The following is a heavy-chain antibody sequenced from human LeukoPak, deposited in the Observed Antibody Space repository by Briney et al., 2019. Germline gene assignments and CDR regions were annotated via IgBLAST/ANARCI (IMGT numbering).Heavy chain of an antibody. Sequence: GESLKISCKGSGYSFTSYWIGWVRQMPGKGLEWMWIIYPDDSDTRYRRSFQGQVTISADKSISTAYLQWSSLKASDTAMYYCARLRGLHYFDYWGQGTLVTVSS. CDR2: IYPDDSDT. CDR1: GYSFTSYW. J-gene: IGHJ4*02. CDR3: ARLRGLHYFDY. D-gene: IGHD3-16*01. V-gene: IGHV5-51*01.